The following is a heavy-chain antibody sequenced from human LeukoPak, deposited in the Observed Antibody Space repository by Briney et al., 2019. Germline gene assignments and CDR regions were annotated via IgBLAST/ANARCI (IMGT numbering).Heavy chain of an antibody. CDR3: ASSSGGSFLDY. CDR1: GGSISSGGYY. V-gene: IGHV4-30-2*01. D-gene: IGHD1-26*01. Sequence: SETLSLTCTVSGGSISSGGYYWSWIRQPPGKGLEWIGYIYHSGSTYYNPSLKSRVTISVDRSKNQFSLKLSSVTAADTAVYYCASSSGGSFLDYWGQGTLVTVSS. J-gene: IGHJ4*02. CDR2: IYHSGST.